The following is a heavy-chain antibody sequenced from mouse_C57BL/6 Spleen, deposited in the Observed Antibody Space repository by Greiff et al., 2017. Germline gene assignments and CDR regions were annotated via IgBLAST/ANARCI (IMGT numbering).Heavy chain of an antibody. CDR1: GFTFSSYA. J-gene: IGHJ1*03. Sequence: EVNVVESGGGLVKPGGSLKLSCAASGFTFSSYAMSWVRQTPETRLEWVATISDGGSYTYYPDNVKGRFTISRDNAKNNLYLQMSHLKSEDTAMYYCARDYYGSSGWYFDVWGTGTTVTVSS. CDR3: ARDYYGSSGWYFDV. D-gene: IGHD1-1*01. CDR2: ISDGGSYT. V-gene: IGHV5-4*01.